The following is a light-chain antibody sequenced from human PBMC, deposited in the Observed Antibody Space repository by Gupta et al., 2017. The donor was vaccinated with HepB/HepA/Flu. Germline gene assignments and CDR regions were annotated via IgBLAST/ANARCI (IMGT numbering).Light chain of an antibody. J-gene: IGKJ4*01. CDR3: QQESGSPHT. Sequence: EIVLTQSPGTLSLSPGERATLSCRASQSFSRTFLARYQQKAGQAPRLPIYGTSIRATGIPDRLTGPAPVTDFTLTISRLEPEDIPVYYCQQESGSPHTFGSEIRVGI. CDR2: GTS. V-gene: IGKV3-20*01. CDR1: QSFSRTF.